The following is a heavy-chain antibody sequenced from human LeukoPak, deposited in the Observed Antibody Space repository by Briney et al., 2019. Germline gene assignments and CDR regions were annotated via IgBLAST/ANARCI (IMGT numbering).Heavy chain of an antibody. CDR3: ARESGYEDY. J-gene: IGHJ4*02. Sequence: KTSETLSLTCTVSGYSISSGYYWGWIRQPPGKGLEWIGTIYYTGSTYYNPSLKSRVTMSVDTSKRQFSLNLSSVTAADTAVYYCARESGYEDYWGQGTLVTVSS. CDR2: IYYTGST. D-gene: IGHD6-13*01. CDR1: GYSISSGYY. V-gene: IGHV4-38-2*02.